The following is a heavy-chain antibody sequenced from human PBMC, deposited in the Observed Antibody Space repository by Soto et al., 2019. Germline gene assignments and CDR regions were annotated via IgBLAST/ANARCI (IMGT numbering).Heavy chain of an antibody. D-gene: IGHD3-3*01. V-gene: IGHV4-31*03. CDR1: GGSLRSGSYY. CDR2: IYYSGST. CDR3: GRIRRFLDWRLIDY. Sequence: PSETLSLTCTVSGGSLRSGSYYWSWIRQHPGKGLGWIGYIYYSGSTYYNPSLKSRVTIPVETSKNQLSLKLSSVTAADTAVYYWGRIRRFLDWRLIDYWGKGTLVTVS. J-gene: IGHJ4*02.